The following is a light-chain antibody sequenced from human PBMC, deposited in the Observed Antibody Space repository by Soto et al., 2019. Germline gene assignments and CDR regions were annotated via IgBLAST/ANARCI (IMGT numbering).Light chain of an antibody. J-gene: IGLJ1*01. CDR1: SSDVGGYNY. CDR3: SSYTTSNTRQIV. CDR2: DVS. V-gene: IGLV2-14*01. Sequence: QSVLTQPASVSGSPGQSITISCTGTSSDVGGYNYVSWYQQHPGKAPKFMIYDVSNRPSGVSNRFSGSKSGNTASLTISGLQAEDEAVYYCSSYTTSNTRQIVFGTGTKVNVL.